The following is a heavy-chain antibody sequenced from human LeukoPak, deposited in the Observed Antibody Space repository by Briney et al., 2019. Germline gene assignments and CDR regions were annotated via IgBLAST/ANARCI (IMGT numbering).Heavy chain of an antibody. V-gene: IGHV3-66*01. CDR2: IYSGGQT. J-gene: IGHJ6*04. D-gene: IGHD3-10*02. CDR3: AELGITMIGGV. Sequence: GGSLRLSCAASGFTVSRMHMSWVRQAPGKGLEWVSVIYSGGQTFYADSVKGRLTISRDNAKNSLYLQMNSLRAEDTAVYYCAELGITMIGGVWGKGTTVTISP. CDR1: GFTVSRMH.